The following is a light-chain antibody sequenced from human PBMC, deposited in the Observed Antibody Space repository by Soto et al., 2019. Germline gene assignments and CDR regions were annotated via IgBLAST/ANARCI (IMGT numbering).Light chain of an antibody. Sequence: EIVLTQSPGTLYLSPGERATLSCRASQSVSSSYLAWYQQKPGQAPRLLIYGASSRATGIPDRFSGSGSGTHFTLTISRLEPEDFAVNYFQQYGSSPPLTFGQGTKVEIK. J-gene: IGKJ1*01. CDR3: QQYGSSPPLT. V-gene: IGKV3-20*01. CDR1: QSVSSSY. CDR2: GAS.